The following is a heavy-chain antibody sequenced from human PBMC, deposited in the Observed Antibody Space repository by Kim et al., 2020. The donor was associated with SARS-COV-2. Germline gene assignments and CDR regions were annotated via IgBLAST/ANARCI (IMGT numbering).Heavy chain of an antibody. CDR2: IYHSGST. J-gene: IGHJ6*01. CDR3: ARHPATSASSYYGRDV. Sequence: SETLSLTCSVSGGSISSSSYYWGWIRQSPGEGLEWIGSIYHSGSTSNNPSLRSRVTVSADTSKNKFSLRLTSVTAADTAVYYCARHPATSASSYYGRDV. CDR1: GGSISSSSYY. V-gene: IGHV4-39*01. D-gene: IGHD3-10*01.